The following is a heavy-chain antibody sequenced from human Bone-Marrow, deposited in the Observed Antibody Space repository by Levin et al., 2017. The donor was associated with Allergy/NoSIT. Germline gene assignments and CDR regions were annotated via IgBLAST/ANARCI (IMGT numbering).Heavy chain of an antibody. Sequence: SQTLSLTCTVSGGSIRSGSFYWNWIRQPAGKGLEWIGRIYTSGNTNFHPSLKSRVTMSMDTSTNQFSLTLSSVTAADTAVYYCAGAEDGYYDILTGYYNRYYYYVDVWGKGTTVTVSS. CDR3: AGAEDGYYDILTGYYNRYYYYVDV. D-gene: IGHD3-9*01. J-gene: IGHJ6*03. V-gene: IGHV4-61*02. CDR1: GGSIRSGSFY. CDR2: IYTSGNT.